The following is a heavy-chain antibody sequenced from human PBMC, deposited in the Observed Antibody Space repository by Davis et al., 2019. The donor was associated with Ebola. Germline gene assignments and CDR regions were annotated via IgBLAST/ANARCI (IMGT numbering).Heavy chain of an antibody. J-gene: IGHJ4*02. CDR1: GGSITSYY. V-gene: IGHV4-4*07. Sequence: SETLSLTCIVSGGSITSYYWSWIRQPAGRGLEWIGRIYGGGSTTYNPSLESRVTMSVDRSNNQFSLKLNSVTAADTAVYFCARGQESSYTVKWARFDSWGQGTLVTVPS. D-gene: IGHD1-26*01. CDR3: ARGQESSYTVKWARFDS. CDR2: IYGGGST.